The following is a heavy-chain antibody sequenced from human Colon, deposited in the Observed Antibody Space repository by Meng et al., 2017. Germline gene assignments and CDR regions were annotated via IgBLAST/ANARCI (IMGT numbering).Heavy chain of an antibody. Sequence: QVQLVQSGAEEKKPGASVKVSGKAYGYTFTSYGISWVRQAPGQGLEWVAWISAYNGNTIYAQKVQGRVTLTTDTSTSTAYMELRSLISDDTAVYYCGRSGAYDYRIDSWGQGTLVTVSS. V-gene: IGHV1-18*01. CDR2: ISAYNGNT. D-gene: IGHD5-12*01. CDR3: GRSGAYDYRIDS. CDR1: GYTFTSYG. J-gene: IGHJ5*01.